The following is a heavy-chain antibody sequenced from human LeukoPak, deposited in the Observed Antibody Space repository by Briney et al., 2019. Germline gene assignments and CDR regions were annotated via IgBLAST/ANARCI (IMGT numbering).Heavy chain of an antibody. D-gene: IGHD5-18*01. Sequence: PSETLSLTCSLSGDTLSTYYWNWIRQTPGRGLECIGHISLGNSEYNPSLKSRVTISVDTSKNEFYLRLTSVTAADTALYFCARDKRHSYGKYFDPWSQGALVSVSS. J-gene: IGHJ4*02. CDR2: ISLGNS. V-gene: IGHV4-59*12. CDR3: ARDKRHSYGKYFDP. CDR1: GDTLSTYY.